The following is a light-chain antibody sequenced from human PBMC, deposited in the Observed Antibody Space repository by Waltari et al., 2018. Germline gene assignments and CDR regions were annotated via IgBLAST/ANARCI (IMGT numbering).Light chain of an antibody. CDR2: DAT. CDR3: QQRSNWVS. V-gene: IGKV3-11*01. CDR1: QSVRIY. J-gene: IGKJ4*01. Sequence: IVLTQSPATLSLSPGERATLSCRASQSVRIYLAWYQQKPGQAPRLLIYDATNRATGIPARFTGSGSGTDFTLTIDSLEPEDFAVYYCQQRSNWVSFGGGTKVEIK.